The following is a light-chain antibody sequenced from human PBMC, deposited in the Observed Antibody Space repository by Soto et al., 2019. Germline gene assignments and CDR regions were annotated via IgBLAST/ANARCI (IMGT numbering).Light chain of an antibody. CDR2: EVS. J-gene: IGLJ3*02. CDR1: SSDIGFYNY. CDR3: SSYSTSDVRV. Sequence: QSVLTQPASVSGSPGQSITISCTGTSSDIGFYNYVSWYQHFPGKAPKLMIYEVSNRPSGVSNRFSGSKSGSTASLTISGLRAEDEADYYCSSYSTSDVRVFGGGTKLTVL. V-gene: IGLV2-14*01.